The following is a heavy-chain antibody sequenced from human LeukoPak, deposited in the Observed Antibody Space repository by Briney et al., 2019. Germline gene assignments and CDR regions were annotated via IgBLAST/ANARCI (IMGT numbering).Heavy chain of an antibody. Sequence: SQTLSLTCAISGDSVSSNSAAWNWIRQSPSRGLEWLGRTYYRSKWYNDYAVSVKSRITINPDTSKNQFSLKLSSVTAADTAVYYCASLGGGSSSWYPHYDYWGQGALVTVSS. CDR2: TYYRSKWYN. CDR1: GDSVSSNSAA. J-gene: IGHJ4*02. CDR3: ASLGGGSSSWYPHYDY. D-gene: IGHD6-13*01. V-gene: IGHV6-1*01.